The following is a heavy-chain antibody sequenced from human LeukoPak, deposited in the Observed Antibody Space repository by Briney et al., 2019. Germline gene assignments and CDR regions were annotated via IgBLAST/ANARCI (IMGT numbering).Heavy chain of an antibody. J-gene: IGHJ4*02. CDR3: ASWEGSNQLLLTQYYFDY. D-gene: IGHD2-2*01. CDR2: INPNSGGT. Sequence: GASVKVSCKASGYTFTGYYMHWVRQAPGQGLEWMGWINPNSGGTNYAQKFQGRVTMTRDTSISTAYMELSRLRSDDTAVYYCASWEGSNQLLLTQYYFDYWGQGTLVTVSS. V-gene: IGHV1-2*02. CDR1: GYTFTGYY.